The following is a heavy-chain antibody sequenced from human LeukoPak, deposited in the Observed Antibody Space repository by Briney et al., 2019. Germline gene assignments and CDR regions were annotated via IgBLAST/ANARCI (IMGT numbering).Heavy chain of an antibody. V-gene: IGHV4-59*06. D-gene: IGHD5-18*01. J-gene: IGHJ4*02. CDR2: IYYSGST. Sequence: KPSETLSLTCTVSGCSISSYYWSWIRQHPGKGLEWIGYIYYSGSTYYNPSLKSRVTISVDTSKNQFSLKLSSVTAADTAVYYCARVLLAATAMVDYWGQGTLVTVSS. CDR3: ARVLLAATAMVDY. CDR1: GCSISSYY.